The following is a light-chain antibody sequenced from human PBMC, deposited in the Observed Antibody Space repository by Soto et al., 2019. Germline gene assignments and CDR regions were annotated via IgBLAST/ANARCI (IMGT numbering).Light chain of an antibody. CDR1: SSNIGAGYD. V-gene: IGLV1-40*01. CDR2: GNS. CDR3: QSCDRSLGGLYV. J-gene: IGLJ1*01. Sequence: QSVLTQPPSVSGAPGQRVTISCTGSSSNIGAGYDVPWYQQLPGTAPKLLIYGNSNRPSGVPDRFSGSKSGTSASLAITGLQAVDEGDYSCQSCDRSLGGLYVCGTGTKLTVL.